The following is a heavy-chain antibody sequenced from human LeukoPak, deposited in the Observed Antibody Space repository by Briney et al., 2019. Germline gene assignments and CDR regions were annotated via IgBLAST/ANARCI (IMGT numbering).Heavy chain of an antibody. CDR1: GGSISSYY. D-gene: IGHD6-19*01. CDR2: IYYSGST. V-gene: IGHV4-59*01. Sequence: SETLSLTCTVSGGSISSYYWSWIRQPPGKGLEWIGYIYYSGSTNCNPSLKSRVTVSVDTSKNQSSLKMSPVTAADTAVYYCARAFSSGWYPYSIGGLWFDFWGQGTLVTVSS. CDR3: ARAFSSGWYPYSIGGLWFDF. J-gene: IGHJ4*02.